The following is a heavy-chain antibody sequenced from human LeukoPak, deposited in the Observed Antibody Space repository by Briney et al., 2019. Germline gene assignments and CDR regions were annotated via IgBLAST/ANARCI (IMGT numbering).Heavy chain of an antibody. J-gene: IGHJ6*03. Sequence: ASVKVSCKASGYTFTSYGISWVRQAPGQGLEWMGRISAYNGNTNYAQKLQGRVTMTTDTSTSTAYMELRSLRSDDTAVYYCARVHSLYDFWSGYPGYYYYMDVWGKGTTVTVSS. CDR3: ARVHSLYDFWSGYPGYYYYMDV. CDR1: GYTFTSYG. D-gene: IGHD3-3*01. CDR2: ISAYNGNT. V-gene: IGHV1-18*01.